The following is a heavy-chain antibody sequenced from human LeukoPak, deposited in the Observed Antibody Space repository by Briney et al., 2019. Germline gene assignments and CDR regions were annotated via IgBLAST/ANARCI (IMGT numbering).Heavy chain of an antibody. Sequence: GGSLRLSCAASGFTFSDYYMSWLRQAPGKGLEWISYISGSGSTIYYADSVKGRFTISRDNAKNSLYLQMNSLRAEDTAVYYCARDGIVVSVGAFDIWGQGTMVTVSS. CDR1: GFTFSDYY. V-gene: IGHV3-11*04. CDR3: ARDGIVVSVGAFDI. J-gene: IGHJ3*02. CDR2: ISGSGSTI. D-gene: IGHD3-22*01.